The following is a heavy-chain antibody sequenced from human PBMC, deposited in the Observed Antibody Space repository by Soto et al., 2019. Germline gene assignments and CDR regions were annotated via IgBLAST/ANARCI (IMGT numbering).Heavy chain of an antibody. V-gene: IGHV3-23*01. J-gene: IGHJ6*03. CDR2: ISGSGGST. CDR1: GFTFSSYA. CDR3: AKDDPQRILTGYYTNYYYYMDV. Sequence: GGSLRLSCAASGFTFSSYAMSWVRQAPGKGLEWVSAISGSGGSTYYADSVKGRFTISRDNSKNTLYLQMNSLRAEDTAVYYCAKDDPQRILTGYYTNYYYYMDVWGKGTTVTVSS. D-gene: IGHD3-9*01.